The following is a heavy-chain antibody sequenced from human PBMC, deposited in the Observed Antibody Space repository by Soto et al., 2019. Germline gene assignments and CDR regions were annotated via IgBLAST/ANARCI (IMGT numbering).Heavy chain of an antibody. D-gene: IGHD3-16*01. CDR3: AKGGPFAGGFDP. CDR2: ISGRSAVP. CDR1: GLTLRSYA. J-gene: IGHJ5*02. V-gene: IGHV3-23*01. Sequence: EGQLLQSGGDLVQPGGSLRLSCAGSGLTLRSYARTWIRHSPDKGLEWVSTISGRSAVPSYADSVNGRFTVSRDNSKNTLYLQMNRLRPDDTSIYYCAKGGPFAGGFDPWGQGTLVTVSA.